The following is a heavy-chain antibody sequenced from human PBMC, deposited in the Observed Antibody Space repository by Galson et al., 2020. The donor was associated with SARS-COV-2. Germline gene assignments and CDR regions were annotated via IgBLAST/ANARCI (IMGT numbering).Heavy chain of an antibody. D-gene: IGHD3-3*01. CDR3: SRGAHYVFWSGYYTQNDYYGMDV. CDR2: VKVTGDT. Sequence: GGSLRLSCAVSGFTLSNYDMHWVRQATGKGLEWVSSVKVTGDTYYPGSVKGRFTISRESAKNSLYLQMNSLRAGDTAVYYCSRGAHYVFWSGYYTQNDYYGMDVWGQGTTVSVSS. J-gene: IGHJ6*02. V-gene: IGHV3-13*01. CDR1: GFTLSNYD.